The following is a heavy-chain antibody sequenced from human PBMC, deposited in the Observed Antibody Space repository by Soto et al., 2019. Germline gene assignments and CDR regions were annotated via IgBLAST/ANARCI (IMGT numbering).Heavy chain of an antibody. D-gene: IGHD1-20*01. J-gene: IGHJ6*02. CDR3: AKVYSTDITVIVPSYGSDI. CDR2: ISGNGRTT. V-gene: IGHV3-23*01. CDR1: RFVFSSYA. Sequence: GGSLRLSCVGSRFVFSSYAMSWVRQTPGKGLAWVAGISGNGRTTDYAAPVKGRFTISRDNSKNTLYLQMNSLRVEDMAVYYCAKVYSTDITVIVPSYGSDIWGHGTTVTVSS.